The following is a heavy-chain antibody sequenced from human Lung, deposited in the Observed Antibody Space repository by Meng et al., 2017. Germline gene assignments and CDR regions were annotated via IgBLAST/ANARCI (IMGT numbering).Heavy chain of an antibody. CDR1: GGTFSSYS. V-gene: IGHV1-69*10. D-gene: IGHD2-21*02. CDR3: ARGSYCGGDCYFLFDY. Sequence: QVQRVQSGAEVKKPGSSVKVPCKASGGTFSSYSIRWVPQAPGQGLEWMGGIIPILGIANYAQKFQGRVTITADKSTSTAYMELSSLRSEDTAVYYCARGSYCGGDCYFLFDYWCQGTLVTVSS. J-gene: IGHJ4*02. CDR2: IIPILGIA.